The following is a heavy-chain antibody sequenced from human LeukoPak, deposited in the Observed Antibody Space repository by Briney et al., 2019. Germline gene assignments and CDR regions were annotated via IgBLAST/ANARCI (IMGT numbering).Heavy chain of an antibody. D-gene: IGHD6-19*01. CDR1: GASISNYY. CDR3: ARTRSYYMDV. CDR2: MYSTGST. Sequence: SETLSLTCTVSGASISNYYWTWIRQPAEKGLEWIGRMYSTGSTIYNPSLKSRVTMSVDTSKNQFSLTLSSVTAADTAVYYCARTRSYYMDVWAKGTTVTVSS. J-gene: IGHJ6*03. V-gene: IGHV4-4*07.